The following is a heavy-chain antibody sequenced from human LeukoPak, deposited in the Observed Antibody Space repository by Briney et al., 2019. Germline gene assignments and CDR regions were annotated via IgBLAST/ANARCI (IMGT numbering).Heavy chain of an antibody. CDR2: INHSGST. J-gene: IGHJ4*02. CDR3: ATSSPYGSGIGSN. V-gene: IGHV4-34*01. Sequence: SETLSLTCAVYGGSFSGYYWSWIRQPPGKGLEWIGEINHSGSTNHNPSLKSRVTISVDTSKNQFSLKLSSVTAADTAVYYCATSSPYGSGIGSNWGQGTLVTVSS. CDR1: GGSFSGYY. D-gene: IGHD3-10*01.